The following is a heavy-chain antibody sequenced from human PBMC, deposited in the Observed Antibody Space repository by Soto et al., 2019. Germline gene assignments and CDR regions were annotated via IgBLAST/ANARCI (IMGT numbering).Heavy chain of an antibody. J-gene: IGHJ6*03. CDR3: AKDQLGFLEWNYMDV. CDR2: ISGSGGST. V-gene: IGHV3-23*01. CDR1: GFTFSSYA. D-gene: IGHD3-3*01. Sequence: GESLKISCAASGFTFSSYAMSWVRQAPGKGLEWVSAISGSGGSTYYADSVKGRFTISRDNSKNTLYLQMNSLRAEDTAVYYCAKDQLGFLEWNYMDVWGKGTTVTVSS.